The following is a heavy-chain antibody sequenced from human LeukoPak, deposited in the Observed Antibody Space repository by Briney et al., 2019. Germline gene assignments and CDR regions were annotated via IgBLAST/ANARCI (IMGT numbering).Heavy chain of an antibody. V-gene: IGHV3-23*01. CDR3: AKDYRPITMIVVVIIPDAFDI. CDR1: GFTVITND. J-gene: IGHJ3*02. Sequence: GGSLRLSCAASGFTVITNDMTWVRQAPGKGLEWVSAISGSGGSTYYADSVKGRFTISRDNSKNTLYLQMNSLRAEDTAVYYCAKDYRPITMIVVVIIPDAFDIWGQGTMVTVSS. D-gene: IGHD3-22*01. CDR2: ISGSGGST.